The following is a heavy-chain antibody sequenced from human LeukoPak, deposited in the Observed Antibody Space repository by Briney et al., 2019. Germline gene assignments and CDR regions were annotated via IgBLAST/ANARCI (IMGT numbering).Heavy chain of an antibody. CDR1: AGSISSSSYY. J-gene: IGHJ4*02. V-gene: IGHV4-39*01. CDR2: IYYSGST. CDR3: ARLGDGDHFDY. Sequence: SETLSLTCTVSAGSISSSSYYWGWIRQPPGKGLEWIGSIYYSGSTYYNPSLKSRVTISVDTSKNQFSLKLSSVTAADTAVYYCARLGDGDHFDYWGQGTLVTVSS. D-gene: IGHD4-17*01.